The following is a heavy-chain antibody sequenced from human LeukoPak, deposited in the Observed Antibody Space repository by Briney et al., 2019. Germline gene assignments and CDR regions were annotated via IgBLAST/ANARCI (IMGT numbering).Heavy chain of an antibody. CDR1: GFTFSDSW. V-gene: IGHV3-7*01. CDR3: ARASRSTSSEC. Sequence: GGSLRLSCATSGFTFSDSWMSWFRQAPGKGLEWVAITNQDGSVRFYVDSVKGRFTSSIDNAKNSLYLYMNSLRVEDTAVYFCARASRSTSSECWGQGILVTVSS. D-gene: IGHD6-6*01. J-gene: IGHJ4*02. CDR2: TNQDGSVR.